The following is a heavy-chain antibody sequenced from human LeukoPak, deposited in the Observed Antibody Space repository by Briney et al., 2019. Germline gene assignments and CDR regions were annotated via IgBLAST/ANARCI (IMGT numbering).Heavy chain of an antibody. Sequence: SETLSLTSTVSGASISSYYCSWIRQPPGKGLGWIGYIYYSGRTNYNPSLKSRVIISIDTSKNKFSLKLTSVTAADAAVYYCAMTLAHYSPFDYWGQGTLVTVSP. CDR1: GASISSYY. D-gene: IGHD3-10*01. CDR2: IYYSGRT. V-gene: IGHV4-59*08. CDR3: AMTLAHYSPFDY. J-gene: IGHJ4*02.